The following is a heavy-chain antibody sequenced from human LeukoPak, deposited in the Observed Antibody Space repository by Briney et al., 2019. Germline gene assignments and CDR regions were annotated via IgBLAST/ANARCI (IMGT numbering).Heavy chain of an antibody. CDR3: ARDVYNWNATYYYYGMDV. Sequence: ASVKVSCKASGYTFTSYGISWVRQAPGQGLEWMGWISAYNGNTNYAQKLQGRVTMTTDTSTSTAYMELRSLRSDDTAVYYCARDVYNWNATYYYYGMDVWGQGTTVTVSS. D-gene: IGHD1-20*01. V-gene: IGHV1-18*01. CDR2: ISAYNGNT. CDR1: GYTFTSYG. J-gene: IGHJ6*02.